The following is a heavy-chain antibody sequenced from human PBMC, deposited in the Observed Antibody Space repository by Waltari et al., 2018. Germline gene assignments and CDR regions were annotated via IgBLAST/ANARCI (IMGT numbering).Heavy chain of an antibody. Sequence: QLQLQESGPGLVKPSETLSLTCTVSTGSIRSTTYYWGWIRQPPWKGLELLWSIYHKGSTNYNPSLKSGVTISVDTSKNQFSLKLSSVTAADTAVYYCAREIGLLQLLELGKEGFDPWGQGTLVTVSS. CDR3: AREIGLLQLLELGKEGFDP. CDR1: TGSIRSTTYY. CDR2: IYHKGST. V-gene: IGHV4-39*07. J-gene: IGHJ5*02. D-gene: IGHD1-1*01.